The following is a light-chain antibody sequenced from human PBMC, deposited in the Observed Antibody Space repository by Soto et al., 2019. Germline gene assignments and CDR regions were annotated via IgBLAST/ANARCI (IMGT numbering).Light chain of an antibody. CDR1: QSVSNNY. J-gene: IGKJ5*01. V-gene: IGKV3-11*01. CDR3: QQRSDWPPIT. CDR2: DGS. Sequence: PGERATLSCRASQSVSNNYLAWYQQKPGQAPRLLIYDGSNRATGIPARFSGSGSGTDFTLTISSLEPEDFAVYYCQQRSDWPPITFGQGTRLEIK.